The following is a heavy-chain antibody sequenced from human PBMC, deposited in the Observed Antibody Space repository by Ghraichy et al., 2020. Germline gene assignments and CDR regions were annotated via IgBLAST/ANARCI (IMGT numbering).Heavy chain of an antibody. D-gene: IGHD2-2*01. CDR1: GGSISSYY. CDR3: ARAGGQLEYYYYYGMDV. V-gene: IGHV4-59*01. Sequence: SETLSLTCTVSGGSISSYYWSWIRQPPGKELEWIGYIYYSGSTNYNPSLKSRVTISVDTSKNQFSLKLSSVTAADTAVYYCARAGGQLEYYYYYGMDVWGQGTTVTVSS. J-gene: IGHJ6*02. CDR2: IYYSGST.